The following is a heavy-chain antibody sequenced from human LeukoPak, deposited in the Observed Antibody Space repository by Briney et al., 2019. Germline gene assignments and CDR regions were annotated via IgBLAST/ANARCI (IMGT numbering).Heavy chain of an antibody. Sequence: GASVKVSCKASGGTFSSYAISWVRQAPGQGLEWMGGIIPIFGTANCAQKFQGRVTITADESTSTAYMEPSSLRSEDTAVYYCASNPYYDSSGGGFDYWGQGTLVTVSS. V-gene: IGHV1-69*13. J-gene: IGHJ4*02. CDR2: IIPIFGTA. CDR3: ASNPYYDSSGGGFDY. D-gene: IGHD3-22*01. CDR1: GGTFSSYA.